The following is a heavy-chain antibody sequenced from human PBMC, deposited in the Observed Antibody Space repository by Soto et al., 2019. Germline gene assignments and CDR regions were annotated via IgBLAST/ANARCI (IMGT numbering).Heavy chain of an antibody. CDR1: GYTFTGYY. Sequence: ASVKVSCKASGYTFTGYYMHWVRQAPGQGLEWMGWINPNSGGTNYAQKFQGWVTMTRDTSISTAYMELSRLRSDDTAVYYCARDGCTNGVCYTDYWGQGTLVTVSS. CDR2: INPNSGGT. CDR3: ARDGCTNGVCYTDY. D-gene: IGHD2-8*01. V-gene: IGHV1-2*04. J-gene: IGHJ4*02.